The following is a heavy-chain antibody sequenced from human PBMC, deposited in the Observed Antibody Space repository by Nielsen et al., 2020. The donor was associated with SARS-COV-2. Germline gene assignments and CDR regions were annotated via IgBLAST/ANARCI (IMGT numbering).Heavy chain of an antibody. CDR2: IIPILGIA. J-gene: IGHJ6*02. Sequence: SVKVSCKASGGTFSSYAISWVRQAPGQGLEWMGRIIPILGIANYAQKFQGRVTITADKSTSTAYMELSNLRSEDTAVYYCARGRYYDSSGFRPTHYYYYYGMDVWGQGTTVTVSS. CDR1: GGTFSSYA. CDR3: ARGRYYDSSGFRPTHYYYYYGMDV. D-gene: IGHD3-22*01. V-gene: IGHV1-69*04.